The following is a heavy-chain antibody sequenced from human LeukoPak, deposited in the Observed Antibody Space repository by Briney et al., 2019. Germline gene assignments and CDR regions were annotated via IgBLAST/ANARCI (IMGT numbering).Heavy chain of an antibody. CDR3: ARRYSSSWSGMDV. Sequence: ASVKVSCKASGYTFTSYGISWVRQAPGQGLEGMGWISAYNGNTNYAQKLQGRVTMTTDTSTSTAYKELRSLRSDDTAVYYCARRYSSSWSGMDVWGQGTTVTVSS. V-gene: IGHV1-18*01. CDR2: ISAYNGNT. D-gene: IGHD6-13*01. CDR1: GYTFTSYG. J-gene: IGHJ6*02.